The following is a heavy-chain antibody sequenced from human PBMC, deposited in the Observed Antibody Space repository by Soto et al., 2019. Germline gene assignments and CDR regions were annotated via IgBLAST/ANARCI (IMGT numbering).Heavy chain of an antibody. V-gene: IGHV4-59*01. Sequence: SETLSLTCTVSGGYISSYYWTWIRRPPGKGLEWIGYIYYSGSTNYNPSLKSRVTMSIDTSKSQVSLKLSSVTAADTAVYYCARAFGSTMLLLFWGQGTRVSVSA. D-gene: IGHD2-21*01. CDR1: GGYISSYY. CDR3: ARAFGSTMLLLF. J-gene: IGHJ4*02. CDR2: IYYSGST.